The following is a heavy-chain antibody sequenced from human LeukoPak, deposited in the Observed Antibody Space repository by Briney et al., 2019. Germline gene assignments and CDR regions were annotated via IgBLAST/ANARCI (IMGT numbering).Heavy chain of an antibody. CDR2: ISISGGNT. CDR1: GFTFSSYA. J-gene: IGHJ4*02. CDR3: AKGGVNFDY. V-gene: IGHV3-23*01. Sequence: GGSLRLSCAASGFTFSSYAMSWVRQAPGKGLEWVSTISISGGNTYYADSVKGRFTISRDNSNNTLYLQMNSLRAEDRAVYYCAKGGVNFDYWGQGTLVTVSS. D-gene: IGHD3-10*01.